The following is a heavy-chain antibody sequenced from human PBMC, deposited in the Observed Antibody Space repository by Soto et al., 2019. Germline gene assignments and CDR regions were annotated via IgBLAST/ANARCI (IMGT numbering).Heavy chain of an antibody. CDR2: IYSGGST. Sequence: PGVSLRLSCAASGFTVISNYMSWVRQAPGKGLEWVSVIYSGGSTYYSDSVKGRVTISRDNSKNTLYLQMNSLRAEDTAVYYSASAGGLSGNHFDYWGQGTLVTAPQ. CDR3: ASAGGLSGNHFDY. J-gene: IGHJ4*02. V-gene: IGHV3-66*01. D-gene: IGHD2-15*01. CDR1: GFTVISNY.